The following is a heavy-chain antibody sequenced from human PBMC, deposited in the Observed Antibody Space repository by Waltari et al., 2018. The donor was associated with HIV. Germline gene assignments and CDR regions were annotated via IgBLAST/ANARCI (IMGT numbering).Heavy chain of an antibody. V-gene: IGHV3-74*01. D-gene: IGHD3-9*01. CDR1: GFSDYNPW. Sequence: VKLVESGGGSIKTGGSLRLSCSASGFSDYNPWMDWFRHGPGKGLVWIARINSEGSTREYADAVKGRFVISRDNGRNTVYLQLNSLRVEDTAVYFCARASHYFEFSTFDGDYYFDLWGRGTRVAVSS. J-gene: IGHJ4*02. CDR3: ARASHYFEFSTFDGDYYFDL. CDR2: INSEGSTR.